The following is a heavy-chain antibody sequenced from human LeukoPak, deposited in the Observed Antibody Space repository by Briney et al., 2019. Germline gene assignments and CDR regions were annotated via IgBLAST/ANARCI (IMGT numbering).Heavy chain of an antibody. Sequence: GASVKVSCKASGYTFTSYGISWVRQAPGQGLEWMGWISAYNGNTNYAQKLQGRVTMTTDTSTSTAYMELRSLRSDDTGVEYCARDQKSELYDSSGYSAYHFGYRGQGTLVTVSS. CDR3: ARDQKSELYDSSGYSAYHFGY. V-gene: IGHV1-18*01. J-gene: IGHJ4*02. CDR1: GYTFTSYG. CDR2: ISAYNGNT. D-gene: IGHD3-22*01.